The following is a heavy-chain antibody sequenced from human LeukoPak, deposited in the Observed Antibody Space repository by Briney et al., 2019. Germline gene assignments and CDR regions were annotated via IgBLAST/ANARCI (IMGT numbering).Heavy chain of an antibody. CDR1: GYTFTAYY. Sequence: ASVKVSCKASGYTFTAYYIHGVRQAPGQGLVWMGWINPYSGSTKYDQNFQGRVTMTRATSISTVYMALARLTSDDTAVYFCARDGVLLFVAPKYYFDSWGQGTLVTVSS. V-gene: IGHV1-2*02. CDR2: INPYSGST. D-gene: IGHD2/OR15-2a*01. CDR3: ARDGVLLFVAPKYYFDS. J-gene: IGHJ4*02.